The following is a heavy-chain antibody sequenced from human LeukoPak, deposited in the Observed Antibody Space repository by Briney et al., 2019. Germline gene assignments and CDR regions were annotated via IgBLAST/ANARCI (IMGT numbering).Heavy chain of an antibody. J-gene: IGHJ4*02. CDR1: GYTFTSYG. D-gene: IGHD3-10*01. Sequence: EASVKVSCKASGYTFTSYGISWVRQAPGQGLEWMGWITPNSGGTTFAQKFQGRVTMTRDTSLSTAYMELSRLTSDDTAVYYCARDRMVRGVIIPPYYLDYWGQGTLVTVSS. V-gene: IGHV1-2*02. CDR2: ITPNSGGT. CDR3: ARDRMVRGVIIPPYYLDY.